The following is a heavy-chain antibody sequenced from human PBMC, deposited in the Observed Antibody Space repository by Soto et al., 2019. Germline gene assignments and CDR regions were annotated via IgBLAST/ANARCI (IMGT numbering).Heavy chain of an antibody. Sequence: SETLSLTCTVSGGSIGSSSYYWGWIRQPPGKGLEWIGSIYYSGSTYYNPSLKSRVTISVDTSKNQFSLKLSSVTAADTAVYYCAMGYADLHFDYWGQGTLVTVSS. V-gene: IGHV4-39*01. J-gene: IGHJ4*02. CDR2: IYYSGST. CDR3: AMGYADLHFDY. CDR1: GGSIGSSSYY. D-gene: IGHD1-1*01.